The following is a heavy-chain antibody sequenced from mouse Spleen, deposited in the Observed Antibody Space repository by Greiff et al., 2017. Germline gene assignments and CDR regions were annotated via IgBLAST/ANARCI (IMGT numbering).Heavy chain of an antibody. V-gene: IGHV1-82*01. J-gene: IGHJ3*01. CDR2: IYPGDGDT. CDR3: ATPTGGFAY. CDR1: GYAFSSSW. D-gene: IGHD6-1*01. Sequence: QVQLQQSGPELVKPGASVKISCKASGYAFSSSWMNWVKQRPGKGLEWIGRIYPGDGDTNYNGKFKGKATLTADKSSSTAYMQLSSLTSEDSSVYFCATPTGGFAYWGQGTLVTVSA.